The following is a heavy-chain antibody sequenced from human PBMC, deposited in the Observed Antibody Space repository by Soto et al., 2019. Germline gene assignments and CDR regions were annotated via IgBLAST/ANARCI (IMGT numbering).Heavy chain of an antibody. V-gene: IGHV1-58*02. CDR3: AALYSGYDYPPDFDY. J-gene: IGHJ4*02. CDR2: IVVGSGNT. CDR1: GFTFTSSA. Sequence: RASVKVSCKASGFTFTSSAMQWVRQARGQRLEWIGWIVVGSGNTNYAQKFQERVTITRDMSTSTAYMELSSLRSEDTAVYYCAALYSGYDYPPDFDYFCQGTLVTVSS. D-gene: IGHD5-12*01.